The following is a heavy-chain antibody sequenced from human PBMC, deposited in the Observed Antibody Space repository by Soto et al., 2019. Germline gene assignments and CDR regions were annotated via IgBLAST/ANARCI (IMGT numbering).Heavy chain of an antibody. V-gene: IGHV3-30*03. CDR2: LSYEGSDE. CDR3: ALTRRSSLLEVAGPGFEY. D-gene: IGHD6-19*01. J-gene: IGHJ4*02. CDR1: GFNFGVFG. Sequence: SLRLSCAASGFNFGVFGMHWVRQAPGKGLEWLSVLSYEGSDEYYADSVRGRFTISRDNSKNTLFLQMDSLRVDDTGVYYCALTRRSSLLEVAGPGFEYWGQGTLVTVSS.